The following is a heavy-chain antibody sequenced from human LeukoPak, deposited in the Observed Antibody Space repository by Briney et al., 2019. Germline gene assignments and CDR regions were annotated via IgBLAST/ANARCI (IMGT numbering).Heavy chain of an antibody. CDR1: AFTFRPYA. J-gene: IGHJ4*02. V-gene: IGHV3-23*01. CDR3: AKGAASRGYTYVAN. Sequence: GGSLRLSCAASAFTFRPYAMIWVRQAPGKGLEWVSTVSGSGGSTYYADSVKGRFTISRDNSNNTLYLEMNSLRAEDTTVYYCAKGAASRGYTYVANWGQGTLVTVSS. D-gene: IGHD5-18*01. CDR2: VSGSGGST.